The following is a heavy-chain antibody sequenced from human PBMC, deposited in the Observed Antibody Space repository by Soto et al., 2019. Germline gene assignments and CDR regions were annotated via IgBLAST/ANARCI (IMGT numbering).Heavy chain of an antibody. D-gene: IGHD4-4*01. CDR3: ATYANYNHY. Sequence: SETLFLTCAVSGGSISSGGYSWSWIRQPPGKGLEWIGYIYHSGSTYYNPSLKSRVTISVDTSKNQFSLKLSSVTAADTAVYYCATYANYNHYWGQGTLVTVSS. J-gene: IGHJ4*02. V-gene: IGHV4-30-2*02. CDR2: IYHSGST. CDR1: GGSISSGGYS.